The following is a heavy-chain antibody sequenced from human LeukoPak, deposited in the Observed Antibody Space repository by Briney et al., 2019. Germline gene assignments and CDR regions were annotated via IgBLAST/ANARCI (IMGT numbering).Heavy chain of an antibody. V-gene: IGHV4-39*01. CDR2: IYYSGST. Sequence: SETLSLTCTVSGGSISSSSYYWGWIRQPPGKGLEWIRSIYYSGSTYYNPSLKSRVTISVDTSKDQFSLKLSSVTAADTAVYYCATTYYDYVWGSYRLVARTFDLWAVAPWSLSPQ. CDR3: ATTYYDYVWGSYRLVARTFDL. J-gene: IGHJ2*01. D-gene: IGHD3-16*02. CDR1: GGSISSSSYY.